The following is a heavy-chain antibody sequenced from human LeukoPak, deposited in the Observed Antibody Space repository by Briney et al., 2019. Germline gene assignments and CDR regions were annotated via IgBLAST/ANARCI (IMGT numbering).Heavy chain of an antibody. V-gene: IGHV1-69*04. J-gene: IGHJ4*02. D-gene: IGHD4-17*01. CDR1: GGTFSSYA. CDR3: ARDQGHDYGDYGFDY. Sequence: EASVKVSCKASGGTFSSYAISWVRQAPGQGLEWMGRIIPILGIANYAQKFQGRVTITADKSTSTAYMELSSLRSEDTAVYYCARDQGHDYGDYGFDYWGQGTLVTVSS. CDR2: IIPILGIA.